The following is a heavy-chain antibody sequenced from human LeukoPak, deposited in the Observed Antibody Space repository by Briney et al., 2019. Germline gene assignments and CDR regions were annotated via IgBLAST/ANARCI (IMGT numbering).Heavy chain of an antibody. CDR2: INSDGSIT. CDR3: AKDPGYCSGGSCYG. V-gene: IGHV3-74*01. D-gene: IGHD2-15*01. CDR1: GFTFTTYC. J-gene: IGHJ4*02. Sequence: TGGSLRLSCAASGFTFTTYCMHWVRQTPGQGLVLVSHINSDGSITSYEDSVKGRFTISRDNSTEELYLQMNSLRAEDTAVYYCAKDPGYCSGGSCYGWGQGTLVTVSS.